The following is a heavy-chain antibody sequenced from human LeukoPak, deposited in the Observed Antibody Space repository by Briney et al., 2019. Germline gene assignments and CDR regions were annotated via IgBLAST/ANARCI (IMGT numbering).Heavy chain of an antibody. CDR2: IYPGDSDT. Sequence: GESLKISCKGSGYSFTSYWIGWVRQMPGKGLEWMGIIYPGDSDTRYGPSFQGQVTISADKSISTAYLQWSSLKASDTAMYYCARSVTEHCSSTSCQANWFDPWGQGTLVTVSS. CDR1: GYSFTSYW. D-gene: IGHD2-2*01. V-gene: IGHV5-51*01. J-gene: IGHJ5*02. CDR3: ARSVTEHCSSTSCQANWFDP.